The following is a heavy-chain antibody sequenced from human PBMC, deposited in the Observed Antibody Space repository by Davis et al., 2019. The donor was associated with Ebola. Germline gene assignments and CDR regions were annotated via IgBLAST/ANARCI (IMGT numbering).Heavy chain of an antibody. J-gene: IGHJ4*02. CDR2: IWYDGGNK. V-gene: IGHV3-33*01. CDR3: ARDRHSGGFYYSDY. CDR1: GFTFSSYG. D-gene: IGHD2-15*01. Sequence: PGGSLRLSCATSGFTFSSYGMHWVRQAPGKGLEWVAVIWYDGGNKYYAESVKGRFTISRDNSNNTLYMQMNSLRAEDTAVYYCARDRHSGGFYYSDYWGQGTLVTVSS.